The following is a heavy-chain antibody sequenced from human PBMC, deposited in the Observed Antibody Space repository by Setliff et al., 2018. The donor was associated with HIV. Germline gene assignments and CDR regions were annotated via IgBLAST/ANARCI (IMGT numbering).Heavy chain of an antibody. CDR3: ARDHHSGRGSNFPWYSDL. D-gene: IGHD1-26*01. V-gene: IGHV1-18*01. CDR1: GYTFSNYG. J-gene: IGHJ2*01. CDR2: ITSYNGNT. Sequence: ASVKVSCKASGYTFSNYGITWVRQTPGQGLEWMGWITSYNGNTHYAKKFKGRVTMTTDTSTSIAYMELKSLRSEDTAVYYCARDHHSGRGSNFPWYSDLWGRGTLVPVSS.